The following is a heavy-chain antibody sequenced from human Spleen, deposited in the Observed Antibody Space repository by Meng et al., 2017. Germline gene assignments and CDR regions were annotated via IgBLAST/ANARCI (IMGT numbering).Heavy chain of an antibody. CDR3: QWLSTHPPDC. V-gene: IGHV3-15*01. D-gene: IGHD3-22*01. CDR2: IKGKTDGETT. J-gene: IGHJ4*02. CDR1: GFISVKAW. Sequence: QRVVSRGGFVEPVASLALFLAASGFISVKAWLGWVRQTPGKGLEWLVRIKGKTDGETTDYAAPVKGRFTISRDDAKNTLYLQMNSLKTEDTAGYYCQWLSTHPPDCWGQGTLVTVSS.